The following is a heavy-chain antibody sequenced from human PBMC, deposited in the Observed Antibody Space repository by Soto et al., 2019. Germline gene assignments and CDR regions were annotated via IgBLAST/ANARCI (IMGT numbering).Heavy chain of an antibody. CDR3: ARHLFHYYGSGSYLTPPLDY. CDR1: GGSISSSSYY. CDR2: IYYSGST. D-gene: IGHD3-10*01. J-gene: IGHJ4*02. V-gene: IGHV4-39*01. Sequence: QLQLQESGPGLVKPSETLSLTCTVSGGSISSSSYYWGWIRQPPGKGLERIGSIYYSGSTYYNPSLKSRVTISVDTSKNQFSLKLSSVTAADTAVYYCARHLFHYYGSGSYLTPPLDYWGQGTLVTVSS.